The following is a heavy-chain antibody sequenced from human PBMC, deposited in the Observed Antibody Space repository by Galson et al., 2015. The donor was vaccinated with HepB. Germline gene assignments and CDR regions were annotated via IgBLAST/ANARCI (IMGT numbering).Heavy chain of an antibody. CDR2: ISSSGGST. V-gene: IGHV3-23*01. CDR1: GFTFSSYA. CDR3: AKANYSDV. D-gene: IGHD4/OR15-4a*01. J-gene: IGHJ4*02. Sequence: SLRPSCAASGFTFSSYAMNWVRQAPGKGLEWVSDISSSGGSTYYADSVKGRFTISRDNSQNTLYLQMNNLRAEDTAVYYCAKANYSDVWGQGTLVIVSS.